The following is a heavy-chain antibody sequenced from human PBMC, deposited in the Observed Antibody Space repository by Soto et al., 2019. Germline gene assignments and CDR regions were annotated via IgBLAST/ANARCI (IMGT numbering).Heavy chain of an antibody. CDR2: IYYSGST. Sequence: SETLSLTCTVSGGSISSSSYYWGWIRQPPGKGLEWIGSIYYSGSTYYNPSLKRRVTISVDTSKNQFSLKLSSVTAADTAVYYCARVWGSSDAFDIWGQGTMVTVSS. D-gene: IGHD7-27*01. CDR1: GGSISSSSYY. CDR3: ARVWGSSDAFDI. J-gene: IGHJ3*02. V-gene: IGHV4-39*07.